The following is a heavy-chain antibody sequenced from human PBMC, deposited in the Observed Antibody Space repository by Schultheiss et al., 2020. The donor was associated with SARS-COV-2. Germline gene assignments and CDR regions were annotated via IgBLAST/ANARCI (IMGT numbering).Heavy chain of an antibody. D-gene: IGHD4-17*01. CDR1: GGSISSYY. Sequence: SETLSLTCTVSGGSISSYYWSWIRQPPGKGLEWIGYIYYSGSTDYDPSLKSRVTMSVDTSKNQFSLKLSSVTAADTAVYYCARTTVTVAVDYWGQGTLVTVSS. CDR2: IYYSGST. CDR3: ARTTVTVAVDY. V-gene: IGHV4-59*12. J-gene: IGHJ4*02.